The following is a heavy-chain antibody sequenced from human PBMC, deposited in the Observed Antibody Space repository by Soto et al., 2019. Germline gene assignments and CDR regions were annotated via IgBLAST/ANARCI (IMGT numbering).Heavy chain of an antibody. J-gene: IGHJ4*01. CDR2: TYYRSKWYY. CDR1: GVSVASYSVG. Sequence: TLGLTCATSGVSVASYSVGWGWDRQSPSRGLEWLGRTYYRSKWYYEYAVSVRGRITISPDTSKNQYSLQLNSVPPEDTAVYFCARGEQYSGRIFDYWGQGTLVTVPS. D-gene: IGHD1-26*01. V-gene: IGHV6-1*01. CDR3: ARGEQYSGRIFDY.